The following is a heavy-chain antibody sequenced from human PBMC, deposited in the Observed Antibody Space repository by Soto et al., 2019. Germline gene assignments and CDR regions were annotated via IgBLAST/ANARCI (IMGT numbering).Heavy chain of an antibody. V-gene: IGHV3-30-3*01. D-gene: IGHD3-3*01. CDR2: ISYDGSNK. CDR3: ARDYDFWSGPPHYYYYGMDV. J-gene: IGHJ6*02. CDR1: GFTFSSYA. Sequence: GGSLRLSCAASGFTFSSYAMHWVRQAPGKGLEWVAVISYDGSNKYYADSVKGRFTISRDNSKNTVYLQMNSLRAEDTAVYYCARDYDFWSGPPHYYYYGMDVWGQGTTVTVS.